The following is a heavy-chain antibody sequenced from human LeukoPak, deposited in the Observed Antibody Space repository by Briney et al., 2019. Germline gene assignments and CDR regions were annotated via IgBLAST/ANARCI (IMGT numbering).Heavy chain of an antibody. CDR2: IYYSGST. V-gene: IGHV4-61*01. D-gene: IGHD3-22*01. Sequence: SETLSLTCTVSGGSVSSGSYYWSWIRQPPGKGLEWIGYIYYSGSTNYNHSLKSRVAISVDTSKNQFSLKLSSVTAADTAVYYSARSVSYYDSSGYLDYWGQGTLVTVSS. CDR1: GGSVSSGSYY. J-gene: IGHJ4*02. CDR3: ARSVSYYDSSGYLDY.